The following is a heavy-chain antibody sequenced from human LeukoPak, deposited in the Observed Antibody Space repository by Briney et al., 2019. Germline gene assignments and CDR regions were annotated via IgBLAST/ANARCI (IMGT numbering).Heavy chain of an antibody. CDR1: GYTFTGYS. V-gene: IGHV1-2*02. CDR3: ARGYVWIEMGLGY. Sequence: ASVKVSCKASGYTFTGYSIYWVRQAPGQGLEWMGGINPNSGDTSFAQKFQGRVTMTRDTSISTAYMELSGLRSDDTAIYYCARGYVWIEMGLGYWGQGTLVTVSS. D-gene: IGHD3/OR15-3a*01. J-gene: IGHJ4*02. CDR2: INPNSGDT.